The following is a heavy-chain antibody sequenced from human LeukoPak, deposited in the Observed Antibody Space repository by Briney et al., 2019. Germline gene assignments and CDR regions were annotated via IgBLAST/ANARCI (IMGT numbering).Heavy chain of an antibody. V-gene: IGHV1-2*06. J-gene: IGHJ4*02. D-gene: IGHD3-16*01. CDR3: ARVSYGNDATPFDY. CDR1: GYTFTVYY. CDR2: INPNSDYT. Sequence: PGASVKVSCKASGYTFTVYYIQWVRQAPGQGLEWMGRINPNSDYTDYAQNFQGRVTMTRDTSISTAYMEVSRLRSDDTAMYYCARVSYGNDATPFDYWGQGTLVTVSS.